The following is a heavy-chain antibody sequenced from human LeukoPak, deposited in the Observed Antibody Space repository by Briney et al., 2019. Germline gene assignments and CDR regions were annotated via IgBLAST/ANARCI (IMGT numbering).Heavy chain of an antibody. J-gene: IGHJ4*02. D-gene: IGHD3-9*01. CDR2: IYTSGTT. V-gene: IGHV4-4*09. CDR1: GDSISSYH. Sequence: SETLSLTCNVSGDSISSYHRSWIRQPPGEGLEWIGYIYTSGTTSYNPSLKSRVTISVDTSKNQFSLRLSSVTAADTAVYYCARSYYDFLTGYYLDYWGQGTLVTVSS. CDR3: ARSYYDFLTGYYLDY.